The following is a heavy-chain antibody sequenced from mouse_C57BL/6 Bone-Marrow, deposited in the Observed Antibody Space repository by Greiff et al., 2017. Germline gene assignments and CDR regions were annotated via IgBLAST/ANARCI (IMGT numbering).Heavy chain of an antibody. J-gene: IGHJ1*03. CDR3: ARRYYSNWYFDV. CDR1: GYAFTNYL. CDR2: INPGSGGT. Sequence: VQLQQSGAELVRPGTSVKVSCKASGYAFTNYLIEWVKQRPGQGLEWIGVINPGSGGTNYNEKFKGKATLTADKSSSTAYMQLSSLTSEDSAVYFCARRYYSNWYFDVWGTGTTVTVSS. V-gene: IGHV1-54*01. D-gene: IGHD2-5*01.